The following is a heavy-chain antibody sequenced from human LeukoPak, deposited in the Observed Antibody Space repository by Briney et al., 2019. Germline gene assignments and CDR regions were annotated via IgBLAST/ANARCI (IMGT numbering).Heavy chain of an antibody. CDR1: GYSFTPFY. CDR2: INPSGAGT. D-gene: IGHD3-3*01. CDR3: ARDRTYYDFWSGYPADY. Sequence: GASVKVSCKASGYSFTPFYMHWVRQAPGRGLEWMGIINPSGAGTSYAQKFRGTVTMTRDTSTSTLYMELRSLRSDDTAVYYCARDRTYYDFWSGYPADYWGQGTLVTVSS. V-gene: IGHV1-46*01. J-gene: IGHJ4*02.